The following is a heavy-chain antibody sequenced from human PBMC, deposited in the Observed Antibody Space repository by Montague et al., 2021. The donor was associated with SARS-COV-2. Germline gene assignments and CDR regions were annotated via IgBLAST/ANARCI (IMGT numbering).Heavy chain of an antibody. Sequence: YLRLSCAASGFTFSSYAMHWVRQAPGKGLEWVAVISYDGSNKYYADSVKGRFTISRDNSKNTLYLQMNSLRAEDTAVYYCASELADYGDFDYWGQGTLVTVSS. CDR3: ASELADYGDFDY. V-gene: IGHV3-30-3*01. CDR2: ISYDGSNK. CDR1: GFTFSSYA. D-gene: IGHD4-17*01. J-gene: IGHJ4*02.